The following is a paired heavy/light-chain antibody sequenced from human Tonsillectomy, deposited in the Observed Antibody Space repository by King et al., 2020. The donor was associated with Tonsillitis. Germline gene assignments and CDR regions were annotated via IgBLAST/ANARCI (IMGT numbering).Light chain of an antibody. V-gene: IGKV3-15*01. Sequence: EMVMTQSPATLSVSPGERATLSCRASQSVSSNLAWYQQKPGQAPRLLIYGASTRATGVPARFSGSGSGTEFTLTISSLQSEDFAVYYCQQYYNWWTFGQGTKVEIK. CDR1: QSVSSN. CDR3: QQYYNWWT. CDR2: GAS. J-gene: IGKJ1*01.
Heavy chain of an antibody. CDR2: IYTSGST. J-gene: IGHJ5*02. CDR1: GGSISSGSYF. Sequence: QVQLQESGPGLVKPSQTLSLTCTVSGGSISSGSYFWTWLRQPAGKGLEWIGTIYTSGSTNYSPSLKSRVTISVDASKNQFSLKLSSVTAADTAVYYCAGGNFLVVVAATLTWFDPWGHGTLVTVSS. D-gene: IGHD2-15*01. V-gene: IGHV4-61*02. CDR3: AGGNFLVVVAATLTWFDP.